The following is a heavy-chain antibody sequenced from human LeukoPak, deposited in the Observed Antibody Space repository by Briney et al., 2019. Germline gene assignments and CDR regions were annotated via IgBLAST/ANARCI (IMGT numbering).Heavy chain of an antibody. V-gene: IGHV1-24*01. Sequence: GASVKVSFKVSGYTLTELSMHWVRQAPGKGLEWMGGFDPEDGETIYAQKFQGRVTMTEDTSTDTAYMELSSLRSEDTAVYYCATSNPVLMVYAIRWYFDLWGRGTLVTVSS. CDR2: FDPEDGET. J-gene: IGHJ2*01. CDR3: ATSNPVLMVYAIRWYFDL. D-gene: IGHD2-8*01. CDR1: GYTLTELS.